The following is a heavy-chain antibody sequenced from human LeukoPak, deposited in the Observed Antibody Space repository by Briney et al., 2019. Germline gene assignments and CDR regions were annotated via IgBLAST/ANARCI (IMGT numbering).Heavy chain of an antibody. J-gene: IGHJ5*02. V-gene: IGHV4-4*09. CDR2: IHSNGYT. D-gene: IGHD1-26*01. Sequence: SETLSLTCTVSGGSISGYYWSWIRQPPGQGLEWIAYIHSNGYTNYNPSLKSRVTISVDTSKNQFSLKVTSVTAADTGMYYCTKREGPMSGSYDYFDPWGQGTLVTVS. CDR1: GGSISGYY. CDR3: TKREGPMSGSYDYFDP.